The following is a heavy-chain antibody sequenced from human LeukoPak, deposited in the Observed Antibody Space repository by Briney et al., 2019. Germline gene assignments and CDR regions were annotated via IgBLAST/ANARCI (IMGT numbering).Heavy chain of an antibody. V-gene: IGHV3-23*01. CDR1: GFTFSSYA. J-gene: IGHJ4*02. CDR3: AKGVGPIVVVPAPIDY. D-gene: IGHD2-2*01. Sequence: AGGSPRLSCAASGFTFSSYAMSWVRQAPGEGLEWVSAISGSGGSTYYADSVKGRFTISRDNSKNTLYLQMNSLRAEDTAVYYCAKGVGPIVVVPAPIDYWGQGTLVTVSS. CDR2: ISGSGGST.